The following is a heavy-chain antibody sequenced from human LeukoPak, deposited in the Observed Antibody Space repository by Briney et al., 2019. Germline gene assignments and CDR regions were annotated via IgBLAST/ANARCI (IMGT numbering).Heavy chain of an antibody. Sequence: GGSLRLSCAASGFTFSSYEMNWFRQAPGKGLEWVSYISSSGSTIYYADSVKGRFTISRDNAKNSLYLQMNSLRAEDTAVYYCARGSGNSPYYFDYWGQGTLVTVSS. CDR1: GFTFSSYE. CDR3: ARGSGNSPYYFDY. D-gene: IGHD4-23*01. J-gene: IGHJ4*02. CDR2: ISSSGSTI. V-gene: IGHV3-48*03.